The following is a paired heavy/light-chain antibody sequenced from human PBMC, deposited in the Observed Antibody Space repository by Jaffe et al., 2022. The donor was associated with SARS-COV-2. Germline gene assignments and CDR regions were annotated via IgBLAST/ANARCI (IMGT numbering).Heavy chain of an antibody. Sequence: QVQLVQSGAEVKKPGSSVKVSCKASGGTFSSYTISWVRQAPGQGLEWMGRIIPILGIANYAQKFQGRVTITADKSTSTAYMELSSLRSEDTAVYYCALNFYCSSTSCYTQDYYYYGMDVWGQGTTVTVSS. CDR1: GGTFSSYT. CDR2: IIPILGIA. V-gene: IGHV1-69*02. CDR3: ALNFYCSSTSCYTQDYYYYGMDV. J-gene: IGHJ6*02. D-gene: IGHD2-2*02.
Light chain of an antibody. CDR2: GAS. Sequence: EIVMTQSPATLSVSPGERATLSCRASQSVSSNLAWYQQKPGQAPRLLIYGASTRATGIPARFSGSGSGTEFTLTISSLQSEDFAVYYCQQYNNWPPVTFGQGTRLEIK. J-gene: IGKJ5*01. V-gene: IGKV3-15*01. CDR3: QQYNNWPPVT. CDR1: QSVSSN.